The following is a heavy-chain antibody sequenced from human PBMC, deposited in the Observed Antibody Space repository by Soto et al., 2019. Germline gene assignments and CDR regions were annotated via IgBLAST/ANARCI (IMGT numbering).Heavy chain of an antibody. CDR1: GGTFSSYA. Sequence: SVKVSCKASGGTFSSYAISWVRQAPGQGLEWMGGIIPIFGTANYAQKLQGRVTITADESTSPAYMELSSLRSEDTAVYYCARYSWYCCGWHFVYWGLGTLFTLSS. V-gene: IGHV1-69*13. CDR2: IIPIFGTA. J-gene: IGHJ4*02. CDR3: ARYSWYCCGWHFVY. D-gene: IGHD6-19*01.